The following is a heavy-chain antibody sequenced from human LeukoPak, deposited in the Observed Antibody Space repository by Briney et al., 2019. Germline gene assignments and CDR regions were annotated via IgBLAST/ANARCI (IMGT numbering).Heavy chain of an antibody. D-gene: IGHD2-2*01. CDR3: ARGRCSSTSCYFDY. CDR2: ISSSSSYI. J-gene: IGHJ4*02. CDR1: GFTFSSYT. Sequence: GGSLRLSCAVSGFTFSSYTLNWVRQAPGQGLEWVSSISSSSSYIYYADSVKGRFTISRDNAKNSLYLQMNSLRAEDTAVYYCARGRCSSTSCYFDYWGQGTLVTVSS. V-gene: IGHV3-21*01.